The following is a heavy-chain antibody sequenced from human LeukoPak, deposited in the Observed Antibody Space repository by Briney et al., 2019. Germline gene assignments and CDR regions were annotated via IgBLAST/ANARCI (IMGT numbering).Heavy chain of an antibody. CDR3: AGSLTMVRGVPTDY. J-gene: IGHJ4*02. CDR1: GGTFISYA. V-gene: IGHV1-69*06. CDR2: IIPIFGTA. Sequence: ASVKVSCKASGGTFISYAISWVRQAPGQGLGWMGGIIPIFGTANYAQKFQGRVTITADKSTSTAYMELSSLRSEDTAVYYCAGSLTMVRGVPTDYWGQGTLVTVSS. D-gene: IGHD3-10*01.